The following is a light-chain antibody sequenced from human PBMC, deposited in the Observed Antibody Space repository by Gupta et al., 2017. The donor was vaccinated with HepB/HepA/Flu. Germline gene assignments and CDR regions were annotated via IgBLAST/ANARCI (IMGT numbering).Light chain of an antibody. CDR3: QQCFSSPVT. J-gene: IGKJ4*01. CDR1: QNINTY. CDR2: ASI. V-gene: IGKV1-39*01. Sequence: DIQMIQSPASLYASIGDRVTITCRASQNINTYLNWYQQKPGKAPKLLIYASISLQSGVPSRFSGDGSGTEFTLTINRLQPEDFASYYCQQCFSSPVTFGGGTKVEVK.